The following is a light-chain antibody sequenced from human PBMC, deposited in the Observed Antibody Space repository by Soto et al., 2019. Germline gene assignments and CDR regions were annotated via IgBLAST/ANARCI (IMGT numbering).Light chain of an antibody. J-gene: IGKJ3*01. CDR3: QQCDSAPFT. Sequence: DIQMTQSPSSLSASVGDRVTITCRASQSIRTFLNWFQQKPGKAPNLLIHATSSLQSGVPSRFSGSGSGTDFILIISSLQSEDFATYYCQQCDSAPFTFGPGTKVDIK. CDR1: QSIRTF. V-gene: IGKV1-39*01. CDR2: ATS.